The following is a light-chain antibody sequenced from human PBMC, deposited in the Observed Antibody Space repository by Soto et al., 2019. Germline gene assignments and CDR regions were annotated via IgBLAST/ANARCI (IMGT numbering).Light chain of an antibody. Sequence: QSVLTQPPSASGTPGQRVTISCSGSSSNLGSNSIDWYQQLPGKAPKLVIYTNDQRPSGVPDRFSGSKSGTSASLAISGLQSEDEADYYCISYTGSSTSYVFGSGTKVT. CDR3: ISYTGSSTSYV. J-gene: IGLJ1*01. CDR1: SSNLGSNS. CDR2: TND. V-gene: IGLV1-44*01.